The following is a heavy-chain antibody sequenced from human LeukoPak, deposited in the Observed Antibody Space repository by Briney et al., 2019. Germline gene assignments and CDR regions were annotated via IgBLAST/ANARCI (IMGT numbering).Heavy chain of an antibody. CDR1: GFTFSNYW. J-gene: IGHJ4*02. CDR2: IKQDGSQT. CDR3: AKAPVTTCSGAYCYPFDY. V-gene: IGHV3-7*03. D-gene: IGHD2-15*01. Sequence: GGSLRLSCAASGFTFSNYWMYWVRQAPGKGLEWVANIKQDGSQTYYVDSVKGRFTISRDSSKNTLYLQMNSLRAGDAAVYYCAKAPVTTCSGAYCYPFDYWSQGTLVTVSS.